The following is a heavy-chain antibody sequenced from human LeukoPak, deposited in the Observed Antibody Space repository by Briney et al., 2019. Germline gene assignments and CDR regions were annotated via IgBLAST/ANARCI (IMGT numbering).Heavy chain of an antibody. CDR2: MNPKSGNT. J-gene: IGHJ4*02. Sequence: ASVRVSCKASGDTFTSYDINWVRQAPGQGREGRGWMNPKSGNTGYAQKFQGRVTMTRNTSISTAYMELSSLRSEDTAVYYCATRVSGRYVTLNWNEEDFWGQGTLVTVSS. CDR1: GDTFTSYD. CDR3: ATRVSGRYVTLNWNEEDF. D-gene: IGHD1-1*01. V-gene: IGHV1-8*01.